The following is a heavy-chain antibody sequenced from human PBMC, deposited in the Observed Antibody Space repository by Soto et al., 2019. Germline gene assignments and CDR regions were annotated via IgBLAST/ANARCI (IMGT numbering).Heavy chain of an antibody. D-gene: IGHD3-9*01. Sequence: AGGSLRLSCAASGFTFSDYYMSWIRQAPGKGLEWVSYISSSGSTIYYADSVKGRFTISRDNAKNSLYLQMNSLRAEDTAVYYCAKDRTYYDILTGYRPISNFDYWGQGTLVTVSS. CDR1: GFTFSDYY. CDR2: ISSSGSTI. J-gene: IGHJ4*02. V-gene: IGHV3-11*01. CDR3: AKDRTYYDILTGYRPISNFDY.